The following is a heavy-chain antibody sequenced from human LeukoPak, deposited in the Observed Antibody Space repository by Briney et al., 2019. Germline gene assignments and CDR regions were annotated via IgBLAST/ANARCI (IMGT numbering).Heavy chain of an antibody. J-gene: IGHJ4*02. CDR1: GFTFSSYW. V-gene: IGHV3-7*01. D-gene: IGHD2-21*01. CDR3: TLKLVAAAGDH. Sequence: GGSLRLSCAASGFTFSSYWMTWVRQAPGKGLERVANIKPDGGVGYYVDSVRGRFIISRDNAGNSLYLQMNSLRVEDTAVYYCTLKLVAAAGDHWGQGTLVIVSS. CDR2: IKPDGGVG.